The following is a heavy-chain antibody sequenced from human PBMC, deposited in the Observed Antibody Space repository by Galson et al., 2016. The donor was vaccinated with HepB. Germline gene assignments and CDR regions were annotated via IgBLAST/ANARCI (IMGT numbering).Heavy chain of an antibody. J-gene: IGHJ3*02. Sequence: SLRLSCAVSGLNFSNYGMHWVRQAPGKGLEWVALISKDGSHKFYEDSVKGRSTISRDNSKNTVSLQIDSLRTEDTALFYCAIVDFVTDGAFAIWGQGAMVIVSS. D-gene: IGHD3-9*01. CDR1: GLNFSNYG. V-gene: IGHV3-30*03. CDR3: AIVDFVTDGAFAI. CDR2: ISKDGSHK.